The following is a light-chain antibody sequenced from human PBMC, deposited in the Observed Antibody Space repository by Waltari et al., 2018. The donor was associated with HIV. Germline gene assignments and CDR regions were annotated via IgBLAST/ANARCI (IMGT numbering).Light chain of an antibody. CDR2: WVS. J-gene: IGLJ3*02. CDR3: SSYRSSITLL. V-gene: IGLV2-18*02. Sequence: QSALTQPPSVSGSPGQSVTISCIGTSSDIGSFDHVSWFQQPPGSAPKLLIFWVSNRPSGVPDRFLGSKSGNTASLTIAGRQAEDEADYYCSSYRSSITLLFGGGTKLTGL. CDR1: SSDIGSFDH.